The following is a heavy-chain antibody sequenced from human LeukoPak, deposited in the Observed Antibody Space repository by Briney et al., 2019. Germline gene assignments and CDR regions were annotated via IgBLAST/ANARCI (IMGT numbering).Heavy chain of an antibody. CDR1: GGSISSYY. CDR3: ARDSQVVGRGVLLWSRDGGGHFDY. V-gene: IGHV4-4*07. J-gene: IGHJ4*02. Sequence: PSETLSLTCTVSGGSISSYYWSWIRQPAGKGLEWIGRIYTSGSTNYNPSLKSRVTMSVDTSKNQFSLKLSSVTAADTAVYYCARDSQVVGRGVLLWSRDGGGHFDYWGQGTLVTVSS. D-gene: IGHD3-10*01. CDR2: IYTSGST.